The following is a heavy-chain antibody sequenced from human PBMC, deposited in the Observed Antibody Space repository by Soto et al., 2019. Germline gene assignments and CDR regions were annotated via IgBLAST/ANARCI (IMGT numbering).Heavy chain of an antibody. V-gene: IGHV4-31*03. CDR2: IYYSGST. CDR3: AIIVATNNYYGMDV. Sequence: SETLSLTCTVSGGSISSGGYYWSWIRQHPGKGLEWIGYIYYSGSTYYNPSLKSRVTISVDTSKNQFSLKLSSVTAADTAVYYCAIIVATNNYYGMDVWGQGTTVTVSS. CDR1: GGSISSGGYY. D-gene: IGHD5-12*01. J-gene: IGHJ6*02.